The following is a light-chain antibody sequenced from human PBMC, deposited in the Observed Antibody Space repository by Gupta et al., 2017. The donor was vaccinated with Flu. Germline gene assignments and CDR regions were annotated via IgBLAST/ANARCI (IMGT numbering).Light chain of an antibody. Sequence: QSALTQPASVSGSPGQSITISCTGTSSDVGRYNYVSWYQQHPGKAPKVIIYEVTSRPSGVSDRFSGSKSGSTASLTISGLRAEDEADYYCSSYTTSSTYVFGTGTKVTVL. V-gene: IGLV2-14*01. CDR3: SSYTTSSTYV. CDR1: SSDVGRYNY. J-gene: IGLJ1*01. CDR2: EVT.